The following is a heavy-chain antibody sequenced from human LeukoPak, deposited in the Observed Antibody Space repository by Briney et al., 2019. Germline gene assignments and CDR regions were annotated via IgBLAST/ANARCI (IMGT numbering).Heavy chain of an antibody. J-gene: IGHJ4*02. CDR2: IYYSGST. Sequence: PSETLSLTCTVSGGSISSSSYYWGWIRQPPGKGLEWIGSIYYSGSTYYNPSLKSRVTISVDTSKNQFSLKLSSVTAADTAVYYCARVGIVGGYDLEGQTTATFDYWGQGTLVTVSS. V-gene: IGHV4-39*07. CDR3: ARVGIVGGYDLEGQTTATFDY. CDR1: GGSISSSSYY. D-gene: IGHD5-12*01.